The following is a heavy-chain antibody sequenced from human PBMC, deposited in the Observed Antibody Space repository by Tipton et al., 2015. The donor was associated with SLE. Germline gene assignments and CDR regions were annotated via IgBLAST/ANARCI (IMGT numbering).Heavy chain of an antibody. Sequence: SLRLSCAASGFTFSSYPMTWVRQAPGKGLEWVSVIYSAGSTYYADSVKGRFTISRDDSKNTLYLQMNSLRPEDTAVYYCVGGSSSAGGYCGQGTPVTVHS. CDR1: GFTFSSYP. D-gene: IGHD3-16*01. V-gene: IGHV3-23*03. J-gene: IGHJ4*02. CDR3: VGGSSSAGGY. CDR2: IYSAGST.